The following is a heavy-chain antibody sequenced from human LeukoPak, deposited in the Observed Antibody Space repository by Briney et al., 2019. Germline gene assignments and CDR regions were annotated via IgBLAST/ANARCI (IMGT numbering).Heavy chain of an antibody. Sequence: ASVKVSCKASGGTFSSYAISWVRQAPGQGLEWMGGIIPIFGTANYAQKFQGRVTITADESTSTAYMELSSLRSEDTAVYYCARSKRGGSGSYYNGFDYWGQGTLVTVSS. CDR3: ARSKRGGSGSYYNGFDY. CDR2: IIPIFGTA. D-gene: IGHD3-10*01. V-gene: IGHV1-69*01. CDR1: GGTFSSYA. J-gene: IGHJ4*02.